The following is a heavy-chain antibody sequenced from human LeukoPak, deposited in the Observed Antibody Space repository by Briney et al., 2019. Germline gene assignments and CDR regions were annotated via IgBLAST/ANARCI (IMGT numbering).Heavy chain of an antibody. CDR1: GGSISSGGYY. CDR2: IYHSGST. J-gene: IGHJ5*02. Sequence: PSETLSLTCTVSGGSISSGGYYWSWIRQPPGKGLEWIGYIYHSGSTYYNPSLKSRVTISVDRSKNQFSLKLSSVTAADTAVYYCARDGGSTGTTRGYAFDPWGQGTLVTVSS. CDR3: ARDGGSTGTTRGYAFDP. D-gene: IGHD1-1*01. V-gene: IGHV4-30-2*01.